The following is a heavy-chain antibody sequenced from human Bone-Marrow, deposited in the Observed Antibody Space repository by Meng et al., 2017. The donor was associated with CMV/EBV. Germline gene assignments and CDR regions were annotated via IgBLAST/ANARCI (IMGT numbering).Heavy chain of an antibody. D-gene: IGHD2-15*01. CDR2: IKQDGSEK. CDR1: GFIFNNYW. V-gene: IGHV3-7*01. CDR3: ARICVTGRACYHLDH. J-gene: IGHJ4*02. Sequence: GESLKISCAASGFIFNNYWMSWVRQAPGKGLEWVANIKQDGSEKHYVDSVKGRFTISRDNAKNSLHLQVNSLRVEDTAVYYCARICVTGRACYHLDHWGQGTLVPRLL.